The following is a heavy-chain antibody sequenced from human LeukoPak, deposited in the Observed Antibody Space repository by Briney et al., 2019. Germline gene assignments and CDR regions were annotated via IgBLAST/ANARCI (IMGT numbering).Heavy chain of an antibody. CDR3: AKERVAGTCYYYYGMDV. CDR1: RFTFSRSA. Sequence: GGSPRLSCAPSRFTFSRSAMSGVREAPGKGGGRGSAISGSGGSTYYADSVKGRFTISRDNSKNTLYLQMNSLRAEDTAVYYCAKERVAGTCYYYYGMDVWGQGTTVTVSS. J-gene: IGHJ6*02. D-gene: IGHD6-19*01. CDR2: ISGSGGST. V-gene: IGHV3-23*01.